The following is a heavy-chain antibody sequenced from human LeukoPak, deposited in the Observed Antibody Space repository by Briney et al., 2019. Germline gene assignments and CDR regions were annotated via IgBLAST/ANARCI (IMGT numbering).Heavy chain of an antibody. CDR2: ISCNPYWGPI. D-gene: IGHD6-19*01. CDR1: GFTFRDYT. V-gene: IGHV3-49*04. J-gene: IGHJ4*02. CDR3: TRGGDLSTVAGTLDY. Sequence: PGGSVRLSCTASGFTFRDYTMSWVRQAPGKGLEWVGFISCNPYWGPIEYAASVKRIFPISRDDSKTIAYLQMNSLTTEDTAVYYCTRGGDLSTVAGTLDYRGQGTLVTVSA.